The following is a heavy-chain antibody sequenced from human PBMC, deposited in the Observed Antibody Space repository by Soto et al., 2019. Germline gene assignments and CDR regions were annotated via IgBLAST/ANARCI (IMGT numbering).Heavy chain of an antibody. CDR3: ARHGSSAPNYYYMDV. Sequence: GESLKISCKGSGYSFTTYWIGWARQMPGKGLEWMGIIYPGDSESRYSPSFQGQVTISVDKSISTAYLQWSSLKASDTAMYYCARHGSSAPNYYYMDVWAKGTTVTVSS. J-gene: IGHJ6*03. D-gene: IGHD6-13*01. CDR2: IYPGDSES. CDR1: GYSFTTYW. V-gene: IGHV5-51*01.